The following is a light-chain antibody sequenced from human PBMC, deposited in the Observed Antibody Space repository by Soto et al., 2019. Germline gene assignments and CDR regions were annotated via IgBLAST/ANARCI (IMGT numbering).Light chain of an antibody. CDR3: QQSYSTPLT. CDR1: QTLLYSSNNKNY. CDR2: WAS. V-gene: IGKV4-1*01. Sequence: DFVLTQSPDSLTVSLGERATINCKSSQTLLYSSNNKNYLAWYQQKPGQPPKLLIHWASTRESGVPDRFSGSGSGTDFTLTISSLQAEDVATYYCQQSYSTPLTLGGGTKVEIK. J-gene: IGKJ4*01.